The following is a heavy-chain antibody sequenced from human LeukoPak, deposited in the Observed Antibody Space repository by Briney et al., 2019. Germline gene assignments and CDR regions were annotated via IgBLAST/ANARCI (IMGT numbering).Heavy chain of an antibody. CDR3: ARSDSDFWSGYSDY. CDR1: GFTFSDYY. V-gene: IGHV3-11*04. Sequence: GGSLRLSCAASGFTFSDYYMSWIRQAPGKGLEWVSCISSSGSTIYYADSVKGRFTISRDNAKNSLYLQMNSLRAEDTAVYYCARSDSDFWSGYSDYWGQGTLVTVSS. J-gene: IGHJ4*02. CDR2: ISSSGSTI. D-gene: IGHD3-3*01.